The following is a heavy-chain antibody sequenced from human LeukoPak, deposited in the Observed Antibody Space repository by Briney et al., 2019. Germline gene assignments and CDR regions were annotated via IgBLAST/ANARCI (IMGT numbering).Heavy chain of an antibody. D-gene: IGHD5-24*01. CDR2: IRYDGSNK. J-gene: IGHJ4*02. CDR1: GFSFSSFG. CDR3: AKSGYNRFAD. Sequence: GGPLRLSCAACGFSFSSFGMRLGRQAPEKGVGSGAIIRYDGSNKYSADYVKGRFTISRDNSKNTLYLQMNSLRAEDTAVYYCAKSGYNRFADSGQGTLVTVSS. V-gene: IGHV3-30*02.